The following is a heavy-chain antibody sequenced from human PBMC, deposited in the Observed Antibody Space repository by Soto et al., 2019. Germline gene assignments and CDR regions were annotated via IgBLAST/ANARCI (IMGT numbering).Heavy chain of an antibody. D-gene: IGHD2-15*01. CDR1: GGSFSGYY. V-gene: IGHV4-34*01. J-gene: IGHJ6*02. CDR3: ARAYCSGGSCYRYYYYYYGMDV. CDR2: INHSGST. Sequence: QVQLQQWGAGLLKPSETLSLTCAVYGGSFSGYYWSWIRQPPGKGLEWIGEINHSGSTNYNPSLKSRVNISVDTSKNQFSLKLSSVTAADTAVYYCARAYCSGGSCYRYYYYYYGMDVWGQGTTVTVSS.